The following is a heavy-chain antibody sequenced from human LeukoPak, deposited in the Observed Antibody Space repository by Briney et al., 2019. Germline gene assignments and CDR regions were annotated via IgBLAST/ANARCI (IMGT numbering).Heavy chain of an antibody. CDR1: GGSISSLY. D-gene: IGHD2-15*01. J-gene: IGHJ4*02. V-gene: IGHV4-4*08. Sequence: PSETLSLTCTVSGGSISSLYWSWIRQPPGKGLEWIGYIYSSGSTKYNPSLKSRITMSVDTSKNQFSLKLSSVTAADTAVYYCARGGGCCSDASCYEFDYWGQGTLVTVSS. CDR3: ARGGGCCSDASCYEFDY. CDR2: IYSSGST.